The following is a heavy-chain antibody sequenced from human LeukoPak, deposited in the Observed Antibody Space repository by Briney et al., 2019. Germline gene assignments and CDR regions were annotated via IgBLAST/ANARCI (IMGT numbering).Heavy chain of an antibody. CDR3: AIDRHYTMNN. CDR1: AVPFTASW. D-gene: IGHD4-4*01. CDR2: ISSDGSVI. Sequence: GGSLRLSCAASAVPFTASWMHWVRQAPGKGLAWVSHISSDGSVIVYADSVKGRFTISRDNAKNTLYPQMNSLRVDDTAVYYCAIDRHYTMNNWGQGTTVTVSS. V-gene: IGHV3-74*01. J-gene: IGHJ6*02.